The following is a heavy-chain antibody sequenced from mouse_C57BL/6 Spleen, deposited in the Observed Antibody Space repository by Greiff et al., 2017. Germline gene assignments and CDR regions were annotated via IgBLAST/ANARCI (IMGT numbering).Heavy chain of an antibody. J-gene: IGHJ3*01. V-gene: IGHV1-53*01. Sequence: QVQLQQPGTELVKPGASVKLSCKASGYTFTSYWMHWVKQRPGQGLEWIGNINPSNGGTNYNEKFKSKATLTVDKSSSTAYMQLSSLTSEDSAVXYCARELTTVVAPFADWGQGTLVTVSA. D-gene: IGHD1-1*01. CDR2: INPSNGGT. CDR1: GYTFTSYW. CDR3: ARELTTVVAPFAD.